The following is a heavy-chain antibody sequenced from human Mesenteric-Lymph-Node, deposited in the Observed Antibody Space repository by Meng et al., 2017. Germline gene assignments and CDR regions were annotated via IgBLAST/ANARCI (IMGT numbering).Heavy chain of an antibody. V-gene: IGHV4-30-2*06. CDR2: IYHGVNI. Sequence: LQRRESRSGLVDPSLTLSLTCAFAVASISSVGYSWSLTRHSPGKGLELIGYIYHGVNIYYPPSLRSRVTISVDKSKNQFSLRLNSVTAADTAVYYCASLYGDSSVWYLDLWGRGTLVTVSS. D-gene: IGHD4-17*01. CDR1: VASISSVGYS. CDR3: ASLYGDSSVWYLDL. J-gene: IGHJ2*01.